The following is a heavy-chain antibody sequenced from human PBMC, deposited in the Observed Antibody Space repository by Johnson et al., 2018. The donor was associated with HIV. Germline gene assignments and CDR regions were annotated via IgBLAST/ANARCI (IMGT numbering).Heavy chain of an antibody. CDR1: GFTFSNNW. J-gene: IGHJ3*02. CDR3: ARPIARGASDI. Sequence: VQLVESGGGLVQPGGSLRLSCRASGFTFSNNWMHWVRQAQGTGLAWVANIKGDGSAQYHVDSVRGRFTISRDNAKNSLYLQMDSLRAEDTAIYYCARPIARGASDIWGQGTMVTVSS. V-gene: IGHV3-7*05. CDR2: IKGDGSAQ. D-gene: IGHD3-10*01.